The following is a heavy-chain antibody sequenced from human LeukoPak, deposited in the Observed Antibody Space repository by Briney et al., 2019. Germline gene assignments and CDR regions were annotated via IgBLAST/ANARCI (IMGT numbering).Heavy chain of an antibody. CDR1: GGTFSSYA. D-gene: IGHD6-19*01. CDR3: ARGSSASSGWYFPHFDY. Sequence: SVKVSCKASGGTFSSYAISWVRQAPGQGLEWMGRIIPIFGTANYAQKFQGRVTITTDESTSTACMELSSLRSEDTAVYYCARGSSASSGWYFPHFDYWGQGTLVTVSS. CDR2: IIPIFGTA. J-gene: IGHJ4*02. V-gene: IGHV1-69*05.